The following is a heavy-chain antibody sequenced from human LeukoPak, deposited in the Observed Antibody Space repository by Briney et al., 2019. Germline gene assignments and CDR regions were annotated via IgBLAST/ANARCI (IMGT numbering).Heavy chain of an antibody. J-gene: IGHJ4*02. CDR1: GFTFSSYG. V-gene: IGHV3-30*02. CDR3: AKDIGAVAGTHY. CDR2: IQYDGSNK. D-gene: IGHD6-19*01. Sequence: GGSLRLSCAASGFTFSSYGMHWVRQAPGKGLEWVAFIQYDGSNKNYADSVKGRFTISRENSKNTLYLQMNSLRAEDTAFYYCAKDIGAVAGTHYFDQGTLVTVSS.